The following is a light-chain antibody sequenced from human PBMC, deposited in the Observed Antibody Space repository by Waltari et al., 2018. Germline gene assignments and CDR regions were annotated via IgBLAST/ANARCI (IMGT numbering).Light chain of an antibody. J-gene: IGLJ2*01. CDR2: DVS. V-gene: IGLV2-18*02. CDR3: CSYRSGSTYYI. CDR1: RSDVGGYND. Sequence: QAALTQPHSVSKSLGQSVTISCTGTRSDVGGYNDVSWYQQSPGTAPRLLIYDVSERPSGVSDRFSGSKSGNTASLTISGLQAEDDGDFYCCSYRSGSTYYIFGGGTRLTVL.